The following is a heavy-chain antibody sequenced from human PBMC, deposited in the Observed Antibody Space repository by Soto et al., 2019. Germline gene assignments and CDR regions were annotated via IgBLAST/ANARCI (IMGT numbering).Heavy chain of an antibody. V-gene: IGHV3-23*04. Sequence: EVQLVESGGGLVKPGGSLRLSCAASGFTFSSYAINWVRQAPGKGLEWVSAISGGGGTTYYADSVKGRSTISRDNSKNTVYQQMNSLRAEDTAVYYCATPYLLYAFDIWGQGTMVTVSS. J-gene: IGHJ3*02. CDR3: ATPYLLYAFDI. CDR2: ISGGGGTT. CDR1: GFTFSSYA. D-gene: IGHD2-15*01.